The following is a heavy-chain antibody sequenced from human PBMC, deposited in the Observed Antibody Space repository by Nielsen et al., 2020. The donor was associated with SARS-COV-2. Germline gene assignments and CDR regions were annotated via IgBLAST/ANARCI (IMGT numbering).Heavy chain of an antibody. D-gene: IGHD6-13*01. CDR3: AADGSSSWYGGWGYYYGMDV. V-gene: IGHV1-18*01. J-gene: IGHJ6*02. CDR1: GYTFTSYG. Sequence: ASVKVSCKASGYTFTSYGISWVRQAPGQGLEWMGWISAYNGNTNYAQKLQGRVTMTTDTSTSTAYMELGSLRSDDTAVYYCAADGSSSWYGGWGYYYGMDVWGQGTTVTVSS. CDR2: ISAYNGNT.